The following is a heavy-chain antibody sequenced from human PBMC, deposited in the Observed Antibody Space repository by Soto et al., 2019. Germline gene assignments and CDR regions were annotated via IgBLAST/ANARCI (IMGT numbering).Heavy chain of an antibody. V-gene: IGHV3-30*18. CDR3: AKGGRQWLVTSDFNY. J-gene: IGHJ4*02. Sequence: VQLVESGGGVVQPGRSLRLSCVASGFTFSDYAMHWVRQAPGKGLEWVAVVSHDGRNTHYADSVKGRFTISRDSSKNTVSLEMSSLRAEDTAVYYCAKGGRQWLVTSDFNYWGQGALVTVSS. CDR2: VSHDGRNT. D-gene: IGHD6-19*01. CDR1: GFTFSDYA.